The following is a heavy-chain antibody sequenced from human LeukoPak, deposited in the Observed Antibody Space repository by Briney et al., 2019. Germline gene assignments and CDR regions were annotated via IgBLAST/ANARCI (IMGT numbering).Heavy chain of an antibody. Sequence: GESLKISCKDSGYSFTSYWIGWVRQVPGKGLEWMGIIYPGDSDTRYSPSFQGQVTISADKSISTAYLQWSSLKASDTAIYYCARQWGDCSSTSCYSAYWGQGTLVTVSS. D-gene: IGHD2-2*01. CDR1: GYSFTSYW. J-gene: IGHJ4*02. V-gene: IGHV5-51*01. CDR3: ARQWGDCSSTSCYSAY. CDR2: IYPGDSDT.